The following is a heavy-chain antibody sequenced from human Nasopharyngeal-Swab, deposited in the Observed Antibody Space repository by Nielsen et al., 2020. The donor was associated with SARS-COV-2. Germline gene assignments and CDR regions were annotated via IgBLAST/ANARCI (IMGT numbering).Heavy chain of an antibody. CDR3: ARGAYCGGDCYSDYYYYMDV. CDR1: GFTFSSYW. Sequence: ESLKISCAASGFTFSSYWMSWVRQAPGKGLEWVANIKQDGSEKYYVDSVKGRFTISRDNAKNSLYLQMNSLRAGDTAVYYCARGAYCGGDCYSDYYYYMDVWGKGTTVTVSS. D-gene: IGHD2-21*02. CDR2: IKQDGSEK. J-gene: IGHJ6*03. V-gene: IGHV3-7*01.